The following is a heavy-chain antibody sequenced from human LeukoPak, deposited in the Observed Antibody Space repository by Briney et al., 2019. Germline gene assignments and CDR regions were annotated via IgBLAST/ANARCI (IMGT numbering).Heavy chain of an antibody. CDR1: GFTFSSYS. CDR2: ISSSSSYI. CDR3: AKDQLWRINYYFDY. V-gene: IGHV3-21*04. Sequence: GGSLRLSCAASGFTFSSYSMNWVRQAPGKGLEWVSSISSSSSYIYYADSVKGRFTISRDNSKNTLYLQMNSLRAEDTAVYYCAKDQLWRINYYFDYWGQGTLVTVSS. D-gene: IGHD5-18*01. J-gene: IGHJ4*02.